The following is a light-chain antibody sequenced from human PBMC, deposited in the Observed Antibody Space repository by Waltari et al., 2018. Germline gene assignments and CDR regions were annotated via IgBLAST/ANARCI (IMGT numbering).Light chain of an antibody. V-gene: IGLV2-23*01. Sequence: QSALTQPASVSGSPWPSITIPCPGTRSDVGSYYLVSWYQQHPGKAPKLMIYEGSKRPSGVSNRFSGSKSGNTASLTISGLQAEDEADYYCCSYAGSSTLVFGGGTKLTVL. CDR1: RSDVGSYYL. CDR3: CSYAGSSTLV. J-gene: IGLJ3*02. CDR2: EGS.